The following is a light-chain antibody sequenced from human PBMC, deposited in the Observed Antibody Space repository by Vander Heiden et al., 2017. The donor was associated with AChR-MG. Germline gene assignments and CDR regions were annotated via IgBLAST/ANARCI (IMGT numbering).Light chain of an antibody. J-gene: IGKJ1*01. V-gene: IGKV1-5*03. CDR2: KAS. CDR3: LQYNSYWT. Sequence: DIQMIQSPSTLSASVRDRVTITCRASQSISSWLAWYQQRPGKAPKVLIYKASSLESGVPSRFSGSGSGTEFTLTISSLQPDDFATYYCLQYNSYWTFGQGTKVEIK. CDR1: QSISSW.